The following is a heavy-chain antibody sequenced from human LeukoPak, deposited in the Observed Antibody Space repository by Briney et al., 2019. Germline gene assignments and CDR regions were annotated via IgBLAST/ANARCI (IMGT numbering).Heavy chain of an antibody. CDR3: AGRGIAHS. CDR1: GFTFSAYG. J-gene: IGHJ5*02. V-gene: IGHV3-23*01. Sequence: PGGSLRLSCAASGFTFSAYGMTWVCQTPGKGLEFVSAVSTNGGGTSYADSVKGRFTISRDNAKKTLYLQMNSLRAEDTAVYYCAGRGIAHSWGQGTLVTVSS. CDR2: VSTNGGGT. D-gene: IGHD6-13*01.